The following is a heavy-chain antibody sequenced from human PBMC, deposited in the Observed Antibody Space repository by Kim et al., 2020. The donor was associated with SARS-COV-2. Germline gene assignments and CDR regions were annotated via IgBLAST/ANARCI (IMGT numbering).Heavy chain of an antibody. CDR2: IKSKTDGGTT. CDR3: TTAPVEIPPFDY. D-gene: IGHD2-21*01. CDR1: GFTFSNAW. Sequence: GGSLRLSCAASGFTFSNAWMSWVRQAPGKGLEWVGRIKSKTDGGTTDYAAPVKGRFTISRDDSKNTLYLQMNSLKTEDTAVYYCTTAPVEIPPFDYWGQGTLVTVSS. J-gene: IGHJ4*02. V-gene: IGHV3-15*01.